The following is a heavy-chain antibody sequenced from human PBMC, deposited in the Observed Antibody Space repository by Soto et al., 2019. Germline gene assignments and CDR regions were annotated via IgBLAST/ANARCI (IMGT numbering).Heavy chain of an antibody. CDR1: GGTFDRHT. V-gene: IGHV1-69*06. D-gene: IGHD4-4*01. CDR2: IIPIFSTP. Sequence: SVKVSCKXSGGTFDRHTINWVRQAPGQGLEWMGGIIPIFSTPKYAQKFQGRVMLTADKSTSTAYMELSSLRCEDTAVYYCARGGLQAQGVQYNHYAMDIWGQGTTVTVSS. CDR3: ARGGLQAQGVQYNHYAMDI. J-gene: IGHJ6*02.